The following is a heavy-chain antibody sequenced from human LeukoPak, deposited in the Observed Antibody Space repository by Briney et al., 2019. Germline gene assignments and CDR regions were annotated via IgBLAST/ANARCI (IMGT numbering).Heavy chain of an antibody. CDR2: INHSGST. J-gene: IGHJ4*02. V-gene: IGHV4-34*01. D-gene: IGHD3-3*01. CDR3: QSRFLEWLLDY. Sequence: SETLSLTCAVYGGSFSGYYWSWIRQPPGKGLEWIGEINHSGSTNYNPSLKSRVTTSVDTSRNQFSLKLSSVTAADTAVYYCQSRFLEWLLDYWGQGTLVTVSS. CDR1: GGSFSGYY.